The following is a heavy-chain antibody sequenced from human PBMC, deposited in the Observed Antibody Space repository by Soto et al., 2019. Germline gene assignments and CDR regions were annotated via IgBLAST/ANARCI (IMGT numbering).Heavy chain of an antibody. CDR3: ARGIRYFDWLSPSYYFDY. V-gene: IGHV4-61*01. CDR1: GGSVSSGSYY. J-gene: IGHJ4*02. D-gene: IGHD3-9*01. Sequence: SSETLSLTCTVSGGSVSSGSYYWSWIRQPPGKGLEWIGYIYYSGSTNYNPSLKSRVTISVDTSKNQFSLKLSSVTAADTAVYYCARGIRYFDWLSPSYYFDYWGQGTLVTVSS. CDR2: IYYSGST.